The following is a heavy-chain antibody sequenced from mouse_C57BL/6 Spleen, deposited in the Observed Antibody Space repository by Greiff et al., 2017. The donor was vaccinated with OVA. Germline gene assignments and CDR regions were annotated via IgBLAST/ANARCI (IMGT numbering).Heavy chain of an antibody. CDR2: IDPSDSYT. Sequence: QVQLQQPGAELVKPGASVKLSCKASGYTFTSYWMQWVKQRPGQGLEWIGEIDPSDSYTNYNQKFKGKATLTVDTSSSTAYMQLSSLTSEDSAVYYCAREITTVVDDVWGTGTTVTVSS. CDR3: AREITTVVDDV. V-gene: IGHV1-50*01. CDR1: GYTFTSYW. D-gene: IGHD1-1*01. J-gene: IGHJ1*03.